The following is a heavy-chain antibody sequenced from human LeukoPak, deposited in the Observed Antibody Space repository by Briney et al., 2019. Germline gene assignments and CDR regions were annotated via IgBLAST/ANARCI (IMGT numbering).Heavy chain of an antibody. D-gene: IGHD6-19*01. CDR3: ARDPSSSGWFGYYFDY. Sequence: GGSLRLSCAASGFTFSSYSMNWVRQAPGKGLEWLSYIGSSSTTIYYADSVKGRFTISRDNAKNSLYLPMNSLRAQDTAVYYCARDPSSSGWFGYYFDYWGQGTLVTVSS. CDR2: IGSSSTTI. V-gene: IGHV3-48*04. J-gene: IGHJ4*02. CDR1: GFTFSSYS.